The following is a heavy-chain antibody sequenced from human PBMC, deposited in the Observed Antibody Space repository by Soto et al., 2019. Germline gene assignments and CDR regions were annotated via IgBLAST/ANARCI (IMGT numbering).Heavy chain of an antibody. CDR3: ARDMYYYDSSGYYATDYYYGMDV. D-gene: IGHD3-22*01. J-gene: IGHJ6*02. CDR2: IIPIFGTA. V-gene: IGHV1-69*13. Sequence: ASVKVSCKASGGTFSSYAISWVRQAPGQGLEWMGGIIPIFGTANYAQKFQGRVTITADESTSTAYMELSSLRSEDTAVYYCARDMYYYDSSGYYATDYYYGMDVWGQGTTVTVSS. CDR1: GGTFSSYA.